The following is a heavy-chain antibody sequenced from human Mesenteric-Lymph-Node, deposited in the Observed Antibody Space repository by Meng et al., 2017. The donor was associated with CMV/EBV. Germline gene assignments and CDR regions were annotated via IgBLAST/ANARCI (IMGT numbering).Heavy chain of an antibody. J-gene: IGHJ4*02. D-gene: IGHD3-3*01. Sequence: GSLRLSCTVSGGSISSSSYYWGWIRQPPGKGLEWIGGIYYSGSTFYNPSLKTRVTIAVDTSKNQFSLKLRSVTAADTAVYYCARQATGDNDFWNDYYPYFDYWGQGTLVTVSS. CDR1: GGSISSSSYY. V-gene: IGHV4-39*01. CDR3: ARQATGDNDFWNDYYPYFDY. CDR2: IYYSGST.